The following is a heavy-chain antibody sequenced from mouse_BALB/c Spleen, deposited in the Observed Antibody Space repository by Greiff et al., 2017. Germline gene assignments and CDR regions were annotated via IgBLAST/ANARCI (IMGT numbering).Heavy chain of an antibody. D-gene: IGHD1-1*01. Sequence: EVMLVESGGGLVQPGGSRKLSCAASGFTFSSFGMHWVRQAPEKGLEWVAYISSGSSTIYYADTVKGRFTISRDNPKNTLFLQMTSLRSEDTAMYYCASITTVGYWGQGTTLTVSS. V-gene: IGHV5-17*02. CDR3: ASITTVGY. CDR2: ISSGSSTI. CDR1: GFTFSSFG. J-gene: IGHJ2*01.